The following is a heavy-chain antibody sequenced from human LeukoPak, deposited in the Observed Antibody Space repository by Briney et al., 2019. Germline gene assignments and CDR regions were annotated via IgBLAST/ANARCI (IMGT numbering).Heavy chain of an antibody. Sequence: ASVKVSCKASGYTFTNYYMHWVRQAPGQGLEWMGWINPNSGGTNYAQKFQGRVTMTRDTSISTAYMELSRLRSDDTAVYYCASSTGGAYYYYMDVWGKGTTVTVSS. CDR2: INPNSGGT. J-gene: IGHJ6*03. CDR3: ASSTGGAYYYYMDV. V-gene: IGHV1-2*02. CDR1: GYTFTNYY. D-gene: IGHD6-19*01.